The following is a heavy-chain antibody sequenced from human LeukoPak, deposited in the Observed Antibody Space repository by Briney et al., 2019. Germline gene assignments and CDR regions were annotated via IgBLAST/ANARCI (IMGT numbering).Heavy chain of an antibody. CDR1: GGSISSGSDS. V-gene: IGHV4-61*09. D-gene: IGHD6-13*01. Sequence: SSETLSLTCTVSGGSISSGSDSWSWIRQPAGKGLEWIGQIYTSGSTNYNPSLKSRVSISVDTSKSQFSLNLSSVTAADTAVYYCARDYRGKAAAITGYWGQGTLVTVSS. CDR2: IYTSGST. CDR3: ARDYRGKAAAITGY. J-gene: IGHJ4*02.